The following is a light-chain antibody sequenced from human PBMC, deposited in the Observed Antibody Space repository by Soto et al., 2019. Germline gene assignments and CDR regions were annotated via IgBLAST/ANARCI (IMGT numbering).Light chain of an antibody. CDR3: LQLYNFSWT. V-gene: IGKV1-39*01. CDR1: QNIARY. J-gene: IGKJ1*01. Sequence: DIQMTQSPSSLSASVGDRVTVTCRASQNIARYLSWYQQKPGKAPKLLIYSASSLQTGVPSRFSGHESGTDFTLAISGLLPEDFATYYCLQLYNFSWTFGQGTKVDIK. CDR2: SAS.